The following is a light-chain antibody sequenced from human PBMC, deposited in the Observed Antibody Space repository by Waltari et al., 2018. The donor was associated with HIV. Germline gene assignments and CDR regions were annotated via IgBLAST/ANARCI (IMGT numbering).Light chain of an antibody. CDR1: RSNIGNNF. CDR3: ASRDDNLSHWV. Sequence: QSVLTQPPSMSRPPGQRVFISCSGIRSNIGNNFVSWFKEVSGRAPKLIIYNTDQRPSGVPDRFSAAKSGSSASLAITGLQSDDEAVYFCASRDDNLSHWVFGGGTKLTV. V-gene: IGLV1-47*02. J-gene: IGLJ3*02. CDR2: NTD.